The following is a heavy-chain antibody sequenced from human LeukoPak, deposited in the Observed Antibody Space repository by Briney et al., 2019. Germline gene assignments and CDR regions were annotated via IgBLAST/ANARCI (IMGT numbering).Heavy chain of an antibody. Sequence: GGSLRLSCAASGFTFSDYYMSWIRQAPGKGLEWVSYISSSSSYTNYADSVKGRFTISRDNAKNSLYLQMNSLRAEDTAVYYCARSVPSLDYLFDSWGHGTLVTVSS. J-gene: IGHJ5*01. CDR1: GFTFSDYY. CDR2: ISSSSSYT. CDR3: ARSVPSLDYLFDS. D-gene: IGHD4-11*01. V-gene: IGHV3-11*03.